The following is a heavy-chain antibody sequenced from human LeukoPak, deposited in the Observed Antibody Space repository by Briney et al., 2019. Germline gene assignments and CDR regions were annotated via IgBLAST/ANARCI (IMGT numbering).Heavy chain of an antibody. CDR3: AKKMGYCSGGSCYSDY. CDR1: GGSISSGGYY. Sequence: ETLSLTCTVSGGSISSGGYYWSWVRQAPGKGLEWVSAISGSGGSTYYADSVKGRFTISRDNSKNTLYLQMNSLRAEDTAVYYCAKKMGYCSGGSCYSDYWGQGTLVTVSS. CDR2: ISGSGGST. D-gene: IGHD2-15*01. V-gene: IGHV3-23*01. J-gene: IGHJ4*02.